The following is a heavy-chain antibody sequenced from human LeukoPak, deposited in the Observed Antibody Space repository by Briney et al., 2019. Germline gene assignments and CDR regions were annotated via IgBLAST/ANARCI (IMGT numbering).Heavy chain of an antibody. Sequence: PGGSLRLSCAASGFTFSSYGMNWVRQAPGKGLEWVSSISSSSSYIYYADSVKGRFTISRDNAKNSLYLQMNSLRAEDTAVYYCASHLDVVAAAGTFDYWGQGTLVTVSS. J-gene: IGHJ4*02. CDR1: GFTFSSYG. V-gene: IGHV3-21*01. D-gene: IGHD6-13*01. CDR3: ASHLDVVAAAGTFDY. CDR2: ISSSSSYI.